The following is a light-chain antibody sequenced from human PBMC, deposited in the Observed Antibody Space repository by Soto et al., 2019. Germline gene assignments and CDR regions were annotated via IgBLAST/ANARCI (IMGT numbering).Light chain of an antibody. CDR2: DTS. V-gene: IGKV3-20*01. J-gene: IGKJ5*01. CDR1: QTLSNSF. Sequence: VVTQSPGTLSLSTGERATLSCRASQTLSNSFIAWYQQKPGQAPRLLIYDTSSRATGVPDRYSASGSGTDFTLTISRLEPEDFAVFFCQQYGTSEIIFGQGTRLEIK. CDR3: QQYGTSEII.